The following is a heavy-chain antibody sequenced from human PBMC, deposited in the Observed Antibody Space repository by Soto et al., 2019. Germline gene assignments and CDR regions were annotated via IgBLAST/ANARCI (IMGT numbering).Heavy chain of an antibody. J-gene: IGHJ4*02. V-gene: IGHV4-59*08. CDR3: ARLTSSGYYAY. CDR2: IYYSGST. D-gene: IGHD3-22*01. CDR1: GGSISSDY. Sequence: SETPSLTCPVSGGSISSDYWSWIRQPPGKGLELIGYIYYSGSTNYKPSLKSRVTISVDTSKNQFSLKLSSVTAADTAVYYCARLTSSGYYAYWGQGTLVTVSS.